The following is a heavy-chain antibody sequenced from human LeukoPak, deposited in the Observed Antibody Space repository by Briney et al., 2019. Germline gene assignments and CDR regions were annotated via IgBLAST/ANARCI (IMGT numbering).Heavy chain of an antibody. CDR3: ALAPNSNWFDF. Sequence: SETLSLTCTVSGDSTSNFYWNWIRQSPGKGLEWIGNIHYSGSSVYNPSLKSRVTISIDTSRKQFFLKLNSVTAADTAVYFCALAPNSNWFDFWGPGTLVTVSS. CDR1: GDSTSNFY. CDR2: IHYSGSS. J-gene: IGHJ5*01. D-gene: IGHD2-8*01. V-gene: IGHV4-59*03.